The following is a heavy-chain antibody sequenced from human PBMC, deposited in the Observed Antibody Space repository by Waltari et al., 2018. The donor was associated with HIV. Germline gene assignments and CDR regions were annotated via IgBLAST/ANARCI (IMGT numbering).Heavy chain of an antibody. V-gene: IGHV3-30*18. Sequence: QVQLAESGGGVVQPGRSLTLSCEASVFARGGFDVAWVRQAPGKGLEWVALISFDGKKEYYSDSVKGRFTISRDNSGIRLFLQMNNLRPEDTGVYFCAKDLSYGTDWPYFDKRGQGTLVTVSS. CDR1: VFARGGFD. CDR3: AKDLSYGTDWPYFDK. D-gene: IGHD2-8*02. J-gene: IGHJ4*02. CDR2: ISFDGKKE.